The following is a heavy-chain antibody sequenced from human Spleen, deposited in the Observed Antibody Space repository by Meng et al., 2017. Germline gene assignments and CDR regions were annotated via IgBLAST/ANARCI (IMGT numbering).Heavy chain of an antibody. D-gene: IGHD6-19*01. Sequence: ASVKVSCKASGYTFTGFYMHWVRQAPGQGLEWMGRINPNNGGTHYAQKFQGRVTMTRDTSITTAYMELSRLRSDDTAVYYCAREQGGSGNAFHIWGQGTMVTVSS. CDR3: AREQGGSGNAFHI. V-gene: IGHV1-2*06. CDR1: GYTFTGFY. CDR2: INPNNGGT. J-gene: IGHJ3*02.